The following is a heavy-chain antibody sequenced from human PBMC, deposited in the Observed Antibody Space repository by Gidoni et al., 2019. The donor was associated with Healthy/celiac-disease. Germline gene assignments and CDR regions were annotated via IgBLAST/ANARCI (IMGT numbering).Heavy chain of an antibody. CDR2: IYTSGST. J-gene: IGHJ6*02. V-gene: IGHV4-61*02. CDR1: GGSISSGSYY. D-gene: IGHD6-13*01. CDR3: ARAGSSSWSYYYGXDX. Sequence: QVHLQESGPGLVTPSQTLSLTCTVSGGSISSGSYYWSWIRQPAGKGLEWIGRIYTSGSTNYNPSLKSRVTISVDTSKNQFSLKLSSVTAADTAVYYCARAGSSSWSYYYGXDXWGQGTTVTVS.